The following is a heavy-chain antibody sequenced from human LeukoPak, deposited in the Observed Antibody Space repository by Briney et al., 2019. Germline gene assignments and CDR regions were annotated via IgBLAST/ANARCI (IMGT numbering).Heavy chain of an antibody. CDR3: AKADSKLAYCGGDCYS. V-gene: IGHV3-23*01. CDR2: ISGSGGST. D-gene: IGHD2-21*01. CDR1: GFTFSSYA. Sequence: PGGSLRLSCAASGFTFSSYAMSWVRQAPGKGLEWVSAISGSGGSTYYADSVKGRFTISRDNSKNTLYLQMNSLRAEDTAVYYCAKADSKLAYCGGDCYSWGQGTLVTVSS. J-gene: IGHJ4*02.